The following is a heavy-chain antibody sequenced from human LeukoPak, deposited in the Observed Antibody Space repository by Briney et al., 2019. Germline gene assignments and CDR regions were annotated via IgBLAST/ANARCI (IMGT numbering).Heavy chain of an antibody. D-gene: IGHD6-19*01. CDR3: ARVHSSGWFTTSSYYGTDV. J-gene: IGHJ6*02. CDR2: INHSGST. CDR1: GGSFSGYY. V-gene: IGHV4-34*01. Sequence: SETLSLTCAVYGGSFSGYYWSWIRQPPGKGLEWIGEINHSGSTNYNPSLKSRVTISVDTSKNQFSLKLSSVTAADTAVYYCARVHSSGWFTTSSYYGTDVWGQGTTVTVSS.